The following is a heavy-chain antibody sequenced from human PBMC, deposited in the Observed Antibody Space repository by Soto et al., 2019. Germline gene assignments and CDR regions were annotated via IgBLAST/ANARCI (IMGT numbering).Heavy chain of an antibody. CDR2: IDNSGDGS. V-gene: IGHV3-23*05. CDR1: GFIFRNHV. CDR3: AKIPSRGMIFGAGS. Sequence: PGGSLRLSCAASGFIFRNHVLNWVRQAPGKGLEWVSAIDNSGDGSFYADSVKGRFIISRDNSNDTVFLHMNNLRLEDTAFYYCAKIPSRGMIFGAGSWGQGTLVTV. J-gene: IGHJ5*02. D-gene: IGHD3-3*01.